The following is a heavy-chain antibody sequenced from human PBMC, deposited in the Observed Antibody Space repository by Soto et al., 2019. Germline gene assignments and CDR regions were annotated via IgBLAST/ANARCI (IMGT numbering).Heavy chain of an antibody. CDR1: GGTFSSYT. V-gene: IGHV1-69*02. CDR2: IIPILGIA. Sequence: QVQLVQSGAEVKKPGSSVKVSCKASGGTFSSYTISWVRQAPGQGLEWMGRIIPILGIANYAQKFQGRVTITADKSTSTAYMELSSLRSEDTAVYYCAPDVDTAMGWAPNWFDPWGQGTLVTVSS. J-gene: IGHJ5*02. CDR3: APDVDTAMGWAPNWFDP. D-gene: IGHD5-18*01.